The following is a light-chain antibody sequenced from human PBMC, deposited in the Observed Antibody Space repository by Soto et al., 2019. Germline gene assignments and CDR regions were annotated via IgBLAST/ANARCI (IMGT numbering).Light chain of an antibody. CDR1: QSVSSSY. CDR3: QQYSSSPHT. J-gene: IGKJ2*01. Sequence: EIVLTQSPGTLSLSPGERATLSCRASQSVSSSYLAWYQHKPGQAPRLLIYGASSRATGLPDRFSGSGSGTDFTLTISRLEPEDSAVYYCQQYSSSPHTFGQGTKLEIK. V-gene: IGKV3-20*01. CDR2: GAS.